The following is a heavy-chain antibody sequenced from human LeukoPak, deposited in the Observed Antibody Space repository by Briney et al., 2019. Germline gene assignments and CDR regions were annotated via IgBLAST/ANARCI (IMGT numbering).Heavy chain of an antibody. CDR3: ARGPSHSSGWGSYYYMDV. D-gene: IGHD6-19*01. Sequence: GGSLRLSCAASGFTFSSYSMNWVRQAPGKGLEWVSYISSSSSTIYYADSVKGRFTISRDNAKNSLYLQMNSLRAEDTAVYYCARGPSHSSGWGSYYYMDVWGKGTTVTVSS. CDR2: ISSSSSTI. J-gene: IGHJ6*03. CDR1: GFTFSSYS. V-gene: IGHV3-48*01.